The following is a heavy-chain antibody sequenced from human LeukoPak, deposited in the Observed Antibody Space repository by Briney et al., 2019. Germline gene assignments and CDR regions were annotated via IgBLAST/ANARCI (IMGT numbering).Heavy chain of an antibody. D-gene: IGHD2-2*01. V-gene: IGHV3-30-3*01. CDR2: ISYDGSNK. Sequence: PGGSLRLSCAASGFTFSSYAMHWVRQAPGKGLEWVAVISYDGSNKYYADSVKGRFTISRDNSKNTLYLQMNSLRAEDTAVYYCARDGLHCSSTSCPPYYYYYMDVWGKGTTVTVSS. CDR1: GFTFSSYA. CDR3: ARDGLHCSSTSCPPYYYYYMDV. J-gene: IGHJ6*03.